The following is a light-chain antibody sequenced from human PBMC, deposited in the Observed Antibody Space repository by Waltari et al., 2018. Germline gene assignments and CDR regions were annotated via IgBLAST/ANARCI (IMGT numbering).Light chain of an antibody. CDR3: QQYDSFPWT. CDR2: QAS. CDR1: QSIRSY. V-gene: IGKV1-5*03. J-gene: IGKJ1*01. Sequence: DIQMTQSPSTLSAFVGDRVTITCRASQSIRSYLAWYQQRPGEAPKLLIYQASSLESGVASRFSGGGSGTEFTHTITSLQPDDFATYYCQQYDSFPWTFGQGTKVEIK.